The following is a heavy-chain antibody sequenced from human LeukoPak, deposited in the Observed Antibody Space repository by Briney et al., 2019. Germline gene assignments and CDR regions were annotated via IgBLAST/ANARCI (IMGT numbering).Heavy chain of an antibody. D-gene: IGHD3-3*01. V-gene: IGHV4-39*01. CDR2: IYYSGST. J-gene: IGHJ3*02. CDR3: ARLDRITIFGVVSGGPYALDI. CDR1: GGSISSSSYY. Sequence: KPSETLSLTCTVSGGSISSSSYYWGWIRQPPGKGLEWIGSIYYSGSTYYNPSLKSRVTISVDTSKNQFSLKLSSVTAADTAVYYCARLDRITIFGVVSGGPYALDIWGQGTMVTVSS.